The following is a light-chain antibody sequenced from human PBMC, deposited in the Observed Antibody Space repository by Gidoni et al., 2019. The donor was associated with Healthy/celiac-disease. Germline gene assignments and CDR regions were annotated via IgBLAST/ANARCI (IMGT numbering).Light chain of an antibody. Sequence: QSVLTQPPSASGTPGLRVTISCSGSSSNIGSNTVNWYQLLPGTAPKLLIYSNNQRPSGVPDRFSGSKSGTSASLAISGLQSEDEADYYCAAWDDSLNGPYVFGTGTKVTVL. V-gene: IGLV1-44*01. J-gene: IGLJ1*01. CDR1: SSNIGSNT. CDR3: AAWDDSLNGPYV. CDR2: SNN.